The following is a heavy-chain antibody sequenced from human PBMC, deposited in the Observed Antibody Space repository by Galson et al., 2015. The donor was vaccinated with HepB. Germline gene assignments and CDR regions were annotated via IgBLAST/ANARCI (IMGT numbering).Heavy chain of an antibody. Sequence: ASGLTFRDIAMSWFRQAPGKGPEWIGFIRSNTYGGTTQYAASVKGRFTISRDDSKSISYLQMNSLETDDTAVYFCSSGNYDGGSDHWGQGTLVTVSS. CDR2: IRSNTYGGTT. J-gene: IGHJ4*02. V-gene: IGHV3-49*03. CDR3: SSGNYDGGSDH. CDR1: GLTFRDIA. D-gene: IGHD1-7*01.